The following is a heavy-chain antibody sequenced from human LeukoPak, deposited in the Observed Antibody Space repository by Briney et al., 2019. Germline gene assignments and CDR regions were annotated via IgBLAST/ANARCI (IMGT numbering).Heavy chain of an antibody. CDR1: GYSISSGYY. J-gene: IGHJ3*02. V-gene: IGHV4-38-2*01. CDR3: ARKSGSYSPKQNAFDI. D-gene: IGHD1-26*01. Sequence: SETLSLTCAVSGYSISSGYYWGWIRQPPGKGLEWIGSIYHSGDTYYNPSLKSRITISVDTSKNQFSLKLSSVTAADTAVYYCARKSGSYSPKQNAFDIWGQGTMVTVSS. CDR2: IYHSGDT.